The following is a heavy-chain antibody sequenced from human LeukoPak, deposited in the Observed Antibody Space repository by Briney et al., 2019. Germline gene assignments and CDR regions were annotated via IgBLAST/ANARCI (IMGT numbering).Heavy chain of an antibody. Sequence: GGSLRLSCAASGFTFSSYPTHWVRQAPGKGLEYVSAISSDGGSSFYANSVKGRFTISRDNSKNTLFLQMGSLRAEDMAVYYCARAFTFGSGTYYNDYWGQGTLVTVSS. J-gene: IGHJ4*02. CDR2: ISSDGGSS. D-gene: IGHD3-10*01. V-gene: IGHV3-64*01. CDR3: ARAFTFGSGTYYNDY. CDR1: GFTFSSYP.